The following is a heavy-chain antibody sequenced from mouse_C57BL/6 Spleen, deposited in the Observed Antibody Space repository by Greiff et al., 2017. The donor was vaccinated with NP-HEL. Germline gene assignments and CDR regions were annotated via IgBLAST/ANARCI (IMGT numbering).Heavy chain of an antibody. CDR2: ISSGSSTI. J-gene: IGHJ2*01. CDR1: GFTFSDYG. Sequence: DVKLVESGGGLVKPGGSLKLSCAASGFTFSDYGMHWVRQAPEKGLEWVAYISSGSSTIYYADTVKGRFTISRDNAKNTLFLQMTSLRSEDTAMYYCARREYDYFDYWGQGTTLTVSS. V-gene: IGHV5-17*01. D-gene: IGHD2-10*02. CDR3: ARREYDYFDY.